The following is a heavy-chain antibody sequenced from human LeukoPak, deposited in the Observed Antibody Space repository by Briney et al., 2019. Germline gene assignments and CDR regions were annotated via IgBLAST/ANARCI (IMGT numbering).Heavy chain of an antibody. CDR1: GGVG. V-gene: IGHV2-5*02. CDR2: NYWDDDK. Sequence: SGPTLVNPTQTLTQTCTFSGGVGVGWIRQPPGKALEWLALNYWDDDKRYSPSLRSRLTITKDTSKNQVVLTVTKMDPVDTATYYCAHLDSPGTFDIWGQGTMVTVSS. J-gene: IGHJ3*02. CDR3: AHLDSPGTFDI. D-gene: IGHD3/OR15-3a*01.